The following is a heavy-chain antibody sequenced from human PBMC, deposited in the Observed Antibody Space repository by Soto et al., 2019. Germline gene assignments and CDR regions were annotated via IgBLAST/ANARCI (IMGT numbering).Heavy chain of an antibody. V-gene: IGHV3-30*18. Sequence: GGSLRLSCAASGFTFSSYGLHWVRQATGKGLEWVAVISYDGSNKYYADSVKGRFTISRDNSKNTLYLQMNSLRAEDTAVYYCAKDPRIAARPFKFYYYYGMDVWGQGTTVTVSS. D-gene: IGHD6-6*01. J-gene: IGHJ6*02. CDR2: ISYDGSNK. CDR1: GFTFSSYG. CDR3: AKDPRIAARPFKFYYYYGMDV.